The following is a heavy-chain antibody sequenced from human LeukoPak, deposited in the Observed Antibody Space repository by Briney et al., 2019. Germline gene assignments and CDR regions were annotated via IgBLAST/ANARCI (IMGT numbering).Heavy chain of an antibody. Sequence: SSETLSLTCAVSGASISGSGYYLGWIRQPPGKGLEWIGNIYYTGSTYYNASLQSRVTISIDMSKNQFSLKLSSVTAADTAVYYCARHMDYYGSGSYDWAFDIWGQGTMVTVSS. V-gene: IGHV4-39*01. D-gene: IGHD3-10*01. CDR3: ARHMDYYGSGSYDWAFDI. CDR2: IYYTGST. CDR1: GASISGSGYY. J-gene: IGHJ3*02.